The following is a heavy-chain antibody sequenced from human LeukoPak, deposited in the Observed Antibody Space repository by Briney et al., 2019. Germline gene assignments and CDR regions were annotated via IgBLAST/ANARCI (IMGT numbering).Heavy chain of an antibody. CDR3: ARSHGSGSYYGLDS. J-gene: IGHJ4*02. V-gene: IGHV4-59*01. Sequence: PSETLSLTCTVSGGSISSYYWSWIRQPPGKGLEWIGYIYYSGSTNYNPPLKSRVTISVDTPKNQFSLKLSSVTAADTAVYYCARSHGSGSYYGLDSWGQGILVTVSS. CDR1: GGSISSYY. D-gene: IGHD1-26*01. CDR2: IYYSGST.